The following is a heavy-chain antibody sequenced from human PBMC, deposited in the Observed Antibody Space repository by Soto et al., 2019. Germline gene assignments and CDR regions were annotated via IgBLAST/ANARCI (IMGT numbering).Heavy chain of an antibody. J-gene: IGHJ5*02. CDR3: ARWWSGSRQGFDP. Sequence: QVQLQESGPGLVKPSQTLSLTCTVSGGSISSGDYYWSWIRQHPGKGLEWIGYIYYRGSTYYNPSLKSRVTISVDTSKNHFSLKLSSVTAADTAVYYCARWWSGSRQGFDPWGQGTLVTVSS. V-gene: IGHV4-31*03. CDR2: IYYRGST. CDR1: GGSISSGDYY. D-gene: IGHD3-3*01.